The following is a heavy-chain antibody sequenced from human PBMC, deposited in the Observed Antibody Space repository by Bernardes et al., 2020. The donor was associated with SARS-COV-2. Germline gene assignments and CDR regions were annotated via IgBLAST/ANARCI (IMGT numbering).Heavy chain of an antibody. V-gene: IGHV4-30-4*01. D-gene: IGHD3-3*01. J-gene: IGHJ6*02. Sequence: SETLSLTCTVSGGSISSGDYYWSWIRQPPGKGLEWIGYIYYSGSTYYNPSLKSRVTISVDTSKNQFSLKLSSVTAADTAVYYCARDALGSITIFGVVTRHGMDAWGQGTTVTVS. CDR1: GGSISSGDYY. CDR2: IYYSGST. CDR3: ARDALGSITIFGVVTRHGMDA.